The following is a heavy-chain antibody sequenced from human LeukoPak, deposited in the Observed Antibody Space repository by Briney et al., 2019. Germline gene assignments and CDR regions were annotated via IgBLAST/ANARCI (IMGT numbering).Heavy chain of an antibody. J-gene: IGHJ6*02. CDR3: ARGSVVVPAVYYYYYGMDV. CDR1: GFTFSSYG. Sequence: GGSLRLSCAASGFTFSSYGMHWVRQAPGKGLEWVAVIWYDGSNKYYADSVKGRFTISRDNSKNTLYLQMNSLRAEDTAVYYCARGSVVVPAVYYYYYGMDVWGQGTTVTVSS. CDR2: IWYDGSNK. V-gene: IGHV3-33*01. D-gene: IGHD2-2*01.